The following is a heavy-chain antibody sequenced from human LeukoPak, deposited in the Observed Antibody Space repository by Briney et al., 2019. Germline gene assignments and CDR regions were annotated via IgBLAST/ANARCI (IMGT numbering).Heavy chain of an antibody. V-gene: IGHV3-48*04. CDR3: ARVEGEGPSDAFDI. Sequence: PGGSLRLSCAASGFTFSSYSMNWVRQAPGKGLEWVSYISSSSSTMYYADSVKGRFTISRDNAKNSLYLQMNSLRAEDTAVYYCARVEGEGPSDAFDIWGQGTMVTVSS. CDR1: GFTFSSYS. J-gene: IGHJ3*02. CDR2: ISSSSSTM.